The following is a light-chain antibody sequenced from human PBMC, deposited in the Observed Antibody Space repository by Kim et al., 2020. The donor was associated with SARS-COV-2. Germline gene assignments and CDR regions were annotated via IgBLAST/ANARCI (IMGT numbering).Light chain of an antibody. Sequence: SELTQSPSASGTPGQRVTISCSGSSSNIGSNYVYWYQQLPGTAPKLLIYRNNQRPSGVPDRFSGSKSGTSASLAISGLRSEDEADYYCAAWDDSLSVHVVFGGGTQLTVL. CDR3: AAWDDSLSVHVV. CDR1: SSNIGSNY. J-gene: IGLJ2*01. CDR2: RNN. V-gene: IGLV1-47*01.